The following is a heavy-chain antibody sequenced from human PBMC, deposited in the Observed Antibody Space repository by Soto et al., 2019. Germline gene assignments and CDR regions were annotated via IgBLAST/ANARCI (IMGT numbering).Heavy chain of an antibody. D-gene: IGHD3-3*01. V-gene: IGHV4-34*01. CDR2: INHSGST. J-gene: IGHJ6*02. CDR1: GGSFGGYY. Sequence: ESLSLTCAVYGGSFGGYYWSWIRQPPGKGLEWIGEINHSGSTNYNPSLKSRVTISVDTSKNQFSLKLSSVTAADTAVYYCARGLVTIFGVYYYGMDVWGQGTTVTVSS. CDR3: ARGLVTIFGVYYYGMDV.